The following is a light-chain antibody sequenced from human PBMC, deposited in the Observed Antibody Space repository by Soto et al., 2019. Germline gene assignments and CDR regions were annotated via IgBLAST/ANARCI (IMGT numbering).Light chain of an antibody. CDR3: QTWGTGPVV. CDR2: LNSDGSH. J-gene: IGLJ2*01. CDR1: SGHSSYA. V-gene: IGLV4-69*01. Sequence: QLVLTQSPSASASLGASVKLTCTLSSGHSSYAIAWHQQQPEKGPRYLMKLNSDGSHNRGDGIPDRFSGSSSGAERYLTISSLQSEDEADYYCQTWGTGPVVFGGGTKLT.